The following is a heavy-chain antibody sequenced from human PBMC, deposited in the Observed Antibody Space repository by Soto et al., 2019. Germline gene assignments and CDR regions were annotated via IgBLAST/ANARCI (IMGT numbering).Heavy chain of an antibody. V-gene: IGHV1-46*01. D-gene: IGHD3-16*01. CDR1: GYTCTIYY. Sequence: GASVKVSCKASGYTCTIYYMHWVLQSPLQWLEWMGIINPSGGSTSYAQKFQGRVTMTRDTSTSTVYMELSSLRSEDTAVYFCARDQGVVITADSWFDPWGQGTLVTVSS. CDR3: ARDQGVVITADSWFDP. CDR2: INPSGGST. J-gene: IGHJ5*02.